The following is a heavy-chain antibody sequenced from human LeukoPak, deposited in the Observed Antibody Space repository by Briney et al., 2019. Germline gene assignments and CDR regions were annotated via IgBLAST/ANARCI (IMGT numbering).Heavy chain of an antibody. CDR3: VRDGSPFIAAAGTDYYYYGMDV. V-gene: IGHV1-46*01. CDR1: GYTFTSYY. D-gene: IGHD6-13*01. CDR2: INPSGGST. Sequence: GASVKVSCKASGYTFTSYYMHWVRQAPGQGLEWMGIINPSGGSTSYAQKFQGRVTMTRDTSTSTVYTELSSLRSEDTAVYYCVRDGSPFIAAAGTDYYYYGMDVWGQGTTVTVSS. J-gene: IGHJ6*02.